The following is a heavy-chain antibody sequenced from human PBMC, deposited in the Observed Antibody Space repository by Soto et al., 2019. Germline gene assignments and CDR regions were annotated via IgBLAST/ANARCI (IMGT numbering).Heavy chain of an antibody. CDR3: AKERYSSSWYYYYGMDV. J-gene: IGHJ6*02. D-gene: IGHD6-13*01. CDR1: GFTFSSYA. V-gene: IGHV3-23*01. Sequence: GGSLRLSCAASGFTFSSYAMSWVRQAPGKGLEWVSAISGSGRSTYYADSVKGRFTISRDNSKNTLYLQMNSLRAEDTAVYYCAKERYSSSWYYYYGMDVWGQGTTVTVSS. CDR2: ISGSGRST.